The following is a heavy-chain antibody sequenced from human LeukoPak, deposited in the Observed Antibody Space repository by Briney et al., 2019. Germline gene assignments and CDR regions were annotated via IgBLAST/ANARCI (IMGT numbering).Heavy chain of an antibody. CDR2: ISGSGGST. V-gene: IGHV3-23*01. Sequence: GGSLRLSCAASGFTFNTYAMSWVRQAPGKGLEWVSGISGSGGSTSQADSVKGRFTISRDNSKNTLYLQMNSLRAEDTAVYYCAKDDGSGTTPFDYWGQGTLVTVSS. D-gene: IGHD3-10*01. CDR3: AKDDGSGTTPFDY. CDR1: GFTFNTYA. J-gene: IGHJ4*02.